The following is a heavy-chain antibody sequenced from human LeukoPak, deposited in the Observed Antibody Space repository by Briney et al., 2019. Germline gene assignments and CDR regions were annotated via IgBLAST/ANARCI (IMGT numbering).Heavy chain of an antibody. CDR1: GFTFSSYG. CDR3: ARSYSSSGWFDP. J-gene: IGHJ5*02. V-gene: IGHV3-21*01. Sequence: GGSLRLSCAASGFTFSSYGMNWVRQAPGKGLKWVSSISSSSSDIYYADSVRGRFTISRDNAKKSLYLQMNSLRAEDTAVYYCARSYSSSGWFDPWGQRTLVTVSS. CDR2: ISSSSSDI. D-gene: IGHD6-6*01.